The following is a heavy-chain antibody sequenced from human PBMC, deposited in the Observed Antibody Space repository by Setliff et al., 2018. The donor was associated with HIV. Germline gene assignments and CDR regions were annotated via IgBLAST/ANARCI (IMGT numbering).Heavy chain of an antibody. CDR2: IVPIFQAP. J-gene: IGHJ3*01. CDR3: ARDRADDQYNGLDV. Sequence: SVKVSCKASGDSFTNYAVNWVRQAPGQGLEWIGGIVPIFQAPKYAQKFRGRVTISADGSASTSYMELSSLRSEDTAVYYCARDRADDQYNGLDVWGQGTMVTVS. V-gene: IGHV1-69*13. CDR1: GDSFTNYA. D-gene: IGHD3-10*01.